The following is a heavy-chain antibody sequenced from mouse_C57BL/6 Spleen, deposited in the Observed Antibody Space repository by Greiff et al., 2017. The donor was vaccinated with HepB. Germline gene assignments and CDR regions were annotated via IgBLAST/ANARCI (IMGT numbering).Heavy chain of an antibody. D-gene: IGHD2-2*01. CDR2: INPYNGGT. V-gene: IGHV1-19*01. Sequence: EVQLQQSGPVLVKPGASVKMSCKASGYTFTDYYMNWVKQSHGKSLEWIGVINPYNGGTSYNQKFKGKATLTVDKSSSTAYMELNSLTSEDSAVYYCARGRAGYDYARDYWGQGTSVTVSS. CDR1: GYTFTDYY. J-gene: IGHJ4*01. CDR3: ARGRAGYDYARDY.